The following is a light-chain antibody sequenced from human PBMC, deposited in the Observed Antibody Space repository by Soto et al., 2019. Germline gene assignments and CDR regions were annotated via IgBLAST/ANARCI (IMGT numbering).Light chain of an antibody. CDR3: QQFNSYHIT. CDR2: DAS. V-gene: IGKV1-13*02. J-gene: IGKJ5*01. Sequence: AIQLTQSPSSLSASVGDRVTITCRASQGISSALAWYQQKPGKAPKLLIYDASSLESGVPSRCSGSGSGTDFTLTISSLQPDDFATYYCQQFNSYHITFGQGTRLEIK. CDR1: QGISSA.